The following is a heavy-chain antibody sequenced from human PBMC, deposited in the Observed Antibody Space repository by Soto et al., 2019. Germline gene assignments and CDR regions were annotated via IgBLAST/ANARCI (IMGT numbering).Heavy chain of an antibody. D-gene: IGHD3-22*01. Sequence: ASVKVSCKASGYTFTVYYMHWVRQAPGQGLEWMGWINPNSGGTNYAQKFQGWVTMTRDTSISTAYMELSRLRSDDTAVYYCARDGASSYDSSGYSTDYFDYWGQGTLVTVSS. CDR1: GYTFTVYY. J-gene: IGHJ4*02. CDR2: INPNSGGT. CDR3: ARDGASSYDSSGYSTDYFDY. V-gene: IGHV1-2*04.